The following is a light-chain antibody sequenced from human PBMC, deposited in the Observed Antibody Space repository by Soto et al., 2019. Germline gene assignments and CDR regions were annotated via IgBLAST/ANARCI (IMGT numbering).Light chain of an antibody. CDR1: QSISSW. V-gene: IGKV1-9*01. J-gene: IGKJ3*01. CDR3: PVFDNFPLT. CDR2: SAS. Sequence: SPSAVSASIRDRVTITCRASQSISSWLAWYQQKPGKAPKLLIDSASTLQSGVPSRFSGSRSGTEFTLTICSLQPEDIAPYYCPVFDNFPLTFGPVA.